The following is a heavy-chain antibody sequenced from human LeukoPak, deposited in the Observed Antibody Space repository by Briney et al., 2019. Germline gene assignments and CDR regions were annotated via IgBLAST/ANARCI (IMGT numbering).Heavy chain of an antibody. V-gene: IGHV3-23*01. D-gene: IGHD3-22*01. CDR1: GFTFSNYA. J-gene: IGHJ4*02. CDR2: ISGSGGST. CDR3: ARGYRPHSSGYYGY. Sequence: GGSLRLSCAASGFTFSNYAMSWVRQAPGKGLEWVSAISGSGGSTYYADSVKGRFTISRDNSKNALYLQMNSLRSEDTAVYYCARGYRPHSSGYYGYWGQGTLVTVSS.